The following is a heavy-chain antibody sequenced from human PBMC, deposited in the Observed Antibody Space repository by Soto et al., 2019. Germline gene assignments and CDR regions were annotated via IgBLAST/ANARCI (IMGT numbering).Heavy chain of an antibody. CDR2: IYYSGST. V-gene: IGHV4-39*01. J-gene: IGHJ4*02. CDR3: ASRALMITFGGVIVFPLDY. Sequence: SETLSLTCTVSGGSISSSSYYWGWIRQPPGKGLEWIGSIYYSGSTYYNPSLKSRVTISVDTSKNQFSLKLSSVTAADTAVYYCASRALMITFGGVIVFPLDYWGQGTLVTVSS. D-gene: IGHD3-16*02. CDR1: GGSISSSSYY.